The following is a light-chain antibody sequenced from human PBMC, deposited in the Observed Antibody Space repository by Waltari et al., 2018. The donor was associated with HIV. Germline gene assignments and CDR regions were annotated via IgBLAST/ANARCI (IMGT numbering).Light chain of an antibody. Sequence: DVVVTQSQDSLAVSVGETATLNCKSSKSLLDWSNNKNDLAWDQQRAGQRPKLLIYLASTRVSGVPDRFSGSGSETDFTLTISSLQPEDVAVYFCQQYHSVPYSFGQGTKVEVK. V-gene: IGKV4-1*01. CDR2: LAS. J-gene: IGKJ2*03. CDR1: KSLLDWSNNKND. CDR3: QQYHSVPYS.